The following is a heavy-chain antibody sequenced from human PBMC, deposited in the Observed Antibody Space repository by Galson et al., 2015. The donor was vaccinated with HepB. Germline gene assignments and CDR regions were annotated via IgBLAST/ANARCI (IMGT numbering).Heavy chain of an antibody. J-gene: IGHJ4*02. V-gene: IGHV1-2*06. D-gene: IGHD6-13*01. CDR1: GYTFTSYY. Sequence: SVKVSCRASGYTFTSYYMHWVRQAPGQGLEWMGRINPNSGGTNYAQKFQGRVTMTRDTSISTAYMELSRLRSDDTAVYYCAEEIIAAALDYWGQGTLVTVSS. CDR3: AEEIIAAALDY. CDR2: INPNSGGT.